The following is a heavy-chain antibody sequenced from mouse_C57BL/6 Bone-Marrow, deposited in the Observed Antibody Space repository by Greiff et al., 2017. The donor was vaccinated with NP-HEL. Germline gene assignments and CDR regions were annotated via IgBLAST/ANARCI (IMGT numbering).Heavy chain of an antibody. D-gene: IGHD1-1*01. CDR3: ARQGITTVVAPFDY. J-gene: IGHJ2*01. V-gene: IGHV5-12*01. CDR2: ISNGGGST. Sequence: VQLKESGGGLVQPGGSLKLSCAASGFTFSDYYMYWVRQTPEKRLEWVAYISNGGGSTYYPDTVKGRFTISRDNAKNTLYLQMSRLKSEDTAMYYCARQGITTVVAPFDYWGQGTTLTVSS. CDR1: GFTFSDYY.